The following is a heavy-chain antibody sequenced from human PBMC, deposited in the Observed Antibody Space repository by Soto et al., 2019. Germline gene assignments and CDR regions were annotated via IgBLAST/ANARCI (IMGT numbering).Heavy chain of an antibody. J-gene: IGHJ4*02. CDR2: INPTSGGT. Sequence: QVQLVQSGAEVKKPGASVKFSCKTSGYTFAAYYIHWIRQAPGQGLEWMGWINPTSGGTVYAQNFQDRVTMTRDTSISTAYMKLRRLNSDDTAVYYFARDPDYGDYWGYFFDSWGQGTPVTVSS. D-gene: IGHD4-17*01. CDR3: ARDPDYGDYWGYFFDS. CDR1: GYTFAAYY. V-gene: IGHV1-2*02.